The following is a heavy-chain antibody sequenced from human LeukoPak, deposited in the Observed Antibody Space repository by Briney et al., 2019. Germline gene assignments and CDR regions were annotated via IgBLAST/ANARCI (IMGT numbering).Heavy chain of an antibody. J-gene: IGHJ4*02. Sequence: GGSLRLSCAASGCTFSTYAMSGVRQIPGKELAWVSSISGSDDDNYYAASVKGRFTISRDNSRNTLYLQMNTLRAEDTAVYFCAKSPVSSCRGSFCYPFDYWGQGNLVTVSS. CDR3: AKSPVSSCRGSFCYPFDY. D-gene: IGHD2-15*01. V-gene: IGHV3-23*01. CDR2: ISGSDDDN. CDR1: GCTFSTYA.